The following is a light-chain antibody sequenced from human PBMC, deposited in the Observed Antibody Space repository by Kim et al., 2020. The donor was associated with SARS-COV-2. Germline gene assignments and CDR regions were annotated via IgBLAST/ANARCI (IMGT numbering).Light chain of an antibody. V-gene: IGLV8-61*01. CDR2: STK. CDR3: VSNQGSGTLWV. Sequence: GNVRLACGLSSGAFSNSCHPSWCRRTPGQAARTLSYSTKNRSSGGPDRFSGPILGNKAALTISGAQVDDEADYYCVSNQGSGTLWVFGGGTQLTV. CDR1: SGAFSNSCH. J-gene: IGLJ3*02.